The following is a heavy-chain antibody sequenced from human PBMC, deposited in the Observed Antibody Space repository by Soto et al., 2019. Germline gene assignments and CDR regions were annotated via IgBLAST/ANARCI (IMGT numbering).Heavy chain of an antibody. D-gene: IGHD6-6*01. Sequence: LRLSCAASGFTFSSYAMSWIRQHPGKGLEWIGYIYYSGSTYYNPSLKSRVTISVDTSKNQFSLKLSSVTAADTAVYYCARASTTSIAARPNWFDPWGQGTLVTVPS. CDR2: IYYSGST. CDR1: GFTFSSYA. V-gene: IGHV4-31*02. J-gene: IGHJ5*02. CDR3: ARASTTSIAARPNWFDP.